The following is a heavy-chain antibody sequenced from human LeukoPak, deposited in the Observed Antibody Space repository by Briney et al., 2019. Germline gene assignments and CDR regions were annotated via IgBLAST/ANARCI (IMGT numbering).Heavy chain of an antibody. Sequence: ASVKVSCKASGYTFTSYGISWVRQAPGQGLEWMGWISAYNGNTNYAQKLQGRVTMTTDTSTSTAYMEPRSLRSDDTAVYYCARFKIGDPYFDYWGQGTLVTVSS. V-gene: IGHV1-18*01. CDR3: ARFKIGDPYFDY. J-gene: IGHJ4*02. D-gene: IGHD2-21*01. CDR1: GYTFTSYG. CDR2: ISAYNGNT.